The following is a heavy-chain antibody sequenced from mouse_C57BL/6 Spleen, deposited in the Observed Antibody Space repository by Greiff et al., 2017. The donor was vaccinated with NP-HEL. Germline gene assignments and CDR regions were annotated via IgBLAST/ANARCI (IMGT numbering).Heavy chain of an antibody. V-gene: IGHV1-22*01. CDR2: INPNNGGT. Sequence: VQLKQSGPELVKPGASVKMSCKASGYTFTDYNMHWVKQSHGKSLEWIGYINPNNGGTSYNQKFKGKATLTVNKSSSTAYMELRSLTSEDSAVYYCARGSYSNYVRYFDVWGTGTTVTVSS. D-gene: IGHD2-5*01. CDR1: GYTFTDYN. J-gene: IGHJ1*03. CDR3: ARGSYSNYVRYFDV.